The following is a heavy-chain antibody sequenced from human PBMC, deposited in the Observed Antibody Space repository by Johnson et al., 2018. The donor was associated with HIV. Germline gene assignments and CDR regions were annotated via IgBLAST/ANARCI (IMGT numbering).Heavy chain of an antibody. CDR1: GFTFSSHA. V-gene: IGHV3-66*01. CDR2: IYSGGST. Sequence: VPLVEPGGGLLQPGGSVRLSCVASGFTFSSHAFTWVRQAPGKGLEWVSVIYSGGSTYYADSVKGRFTISRDNAKNSLYLQMNSLRAEDTAVYYCARSKDCSGGSCPDAFDIWGQGTMLIVSS. J-gene: IGHJ3*02. D-gene: IGHD2-15*01. CDR3: ARSKDCSGGSCPDAFDI.